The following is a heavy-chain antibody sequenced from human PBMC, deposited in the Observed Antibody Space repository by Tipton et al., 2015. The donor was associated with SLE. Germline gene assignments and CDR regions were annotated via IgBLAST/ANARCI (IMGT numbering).Heavy chain of an antibody. CDR2: IRYDGSNK. V-gene: IGHV3-30*02. D-gene: IGHD2-2*01. CDR1: GFTFSSYG. CDR3: AKDWDCSSTSSDY. J-gene: IGHJ4*02. Sequence: SLRLSCAASGFTFSSYGMHWVRQAPGKGLEWVAFIRYDGSNKYYADSVKGRFTISRDNSKNTLYLQMNSLRAEDTAVYYCAKDWDCSSTSSDYWGQGTLVTVSS.